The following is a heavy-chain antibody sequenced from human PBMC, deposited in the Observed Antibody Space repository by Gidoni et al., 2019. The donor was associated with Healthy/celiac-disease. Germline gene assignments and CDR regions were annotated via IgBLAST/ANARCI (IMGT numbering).Heavy chain of an antibody. CDR3: ARDLDVVVPAATLSGAFDI. D-gene: IGHD2-2*01. CDR1: GFTFSSYA. Sequence: QVQLVESGGGVVQPGRSLRLSCAASGFTFSSYAVHWVRQAPGKGLEWVAVISYDGSNKYYADSVKGRFTISRDNSKNTLYLQMNSLRAEDTAVYYCARDLDVVVPAATLSGAFDIWGQGTMVTVSS. CDR2: ISYDGSNK. V-gene: IGHV3-30-3*01. J-gene: IGHJ3*02.